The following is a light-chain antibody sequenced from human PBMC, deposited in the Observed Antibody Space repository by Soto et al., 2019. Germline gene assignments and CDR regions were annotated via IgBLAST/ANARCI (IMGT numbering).Light chain of an antibody. V-gene: IGKV1-5*03. CDR1: QTISSW. CDR3: QQYHGFW. CDR2: KAS. Sequence: DIQMTQSPSTLSGSVVDRVTITCRASQTISSWLAWYQQKPGKAPKLLIYKASSLQSGVPSRFSGGGSGTEFSLIINGLQPEDFATYYCQQYHGFWFGQGTKVDIK. J-gene: IGKJ1*01.